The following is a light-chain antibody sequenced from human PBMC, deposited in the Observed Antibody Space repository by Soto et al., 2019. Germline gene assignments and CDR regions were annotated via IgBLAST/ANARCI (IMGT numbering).Light chain of an antibody. CDR3: QQYNDWPLT. CDR1: HSISGH. CDR2: GAF. Sequence: IMMTHAPATLSVSPGEIATLSFRASHSISGHLAWYQQKPGRAPRLLLYGAFTRATGIPARFSGSGSETDFTLTISSVQSEDFALYYCQQYNDWPLTFGGGTKVDIK. J-gene: IGKJ4*01. V-gene: IGKV3-15*01.